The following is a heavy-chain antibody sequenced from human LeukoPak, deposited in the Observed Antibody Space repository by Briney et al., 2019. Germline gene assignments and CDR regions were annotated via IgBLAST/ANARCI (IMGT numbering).Heavy chain of an antibody. CDR1: RASISDNY. CDR3: TIGGASGSLAH. V-gene: IGHV4-4*07. Sequence: PSETLSLTCTVSRASISDNYWSWSRQPPGKALEWIGRTYTSGDTNYNPSLKSRASVSVDTSKNQFYLSLRYVTAADTAVYYCTIGGASGSLAHWGPGTLVTVSS. J-gene: IGHJ4*02. CDR2: TYTSGDT. D-gene: IGHD6-13*01.